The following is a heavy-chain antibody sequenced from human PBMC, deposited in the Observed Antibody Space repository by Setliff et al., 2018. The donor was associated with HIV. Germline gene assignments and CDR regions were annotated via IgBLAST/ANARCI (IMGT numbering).Heavy chain of an antibody. Sequence: SETLSLTCTVSGGSVTNTKSYWNWSRQAPGKGLEWIVELNDRGHINYNPSLKSRVTISQDTSKRQFSLRMTSVTAADTAVYYCAIFFVTSVTTQDHWGQGTLVTVSS. CDR3: AIFFVTSVTTQDH. V-gene: IGHV4-39*07. CDR1: GGSVTNTKSY. CDR2: LNDRGHI. D-gene: IGHD4-17*01. J-gene: IGHJ4*02.